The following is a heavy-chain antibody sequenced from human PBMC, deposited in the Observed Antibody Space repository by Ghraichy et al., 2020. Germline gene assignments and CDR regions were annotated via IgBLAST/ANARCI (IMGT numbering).Heavy chain of an antibody. Sequence: GGSLRLSCAASGFTFDDYAMHWVRQAPGKGLEWVSGISWNSGSIGYADSVKGRFTISRDNAKNSLYLQMNSLRAEDTALYYCAKDMVGDYVYYYGMDVWGQGTTVTVFS. CDR1: GFTFDDYA. CDR2: ISWNSGSI. D-gene: IGHD4-17*01. V-gene: IGHV3-9*01. CDR3: AKDMVGDYVYYYGMDV. J-gene: IGHJ6*02.